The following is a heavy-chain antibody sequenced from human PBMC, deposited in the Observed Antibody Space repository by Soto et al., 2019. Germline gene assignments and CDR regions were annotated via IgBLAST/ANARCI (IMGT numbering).Heavy chain of an antibody. D-gene: IGHD1-20*01. CDR3: AKDSGCVNNACAYDP. Sequence: GGSLRLSCAVSGFSFSDYTMNWVRQAPGKGLEWVSSISRGSDYIFYADTVKGRFTISRDNARNSLYLQMSSLRAEDTAVYYCAKDSGCVNNACAYDPWGQGTLVTVSS. CDR1: GFSFSDYT. CDR2: ISRGSDYI. V-gene: IGHV3-21*01. J-gene: IGHJ5*02.